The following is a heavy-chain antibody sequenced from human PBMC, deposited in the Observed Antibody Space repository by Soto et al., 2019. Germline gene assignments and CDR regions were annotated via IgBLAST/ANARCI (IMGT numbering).Heavy chain of an antibody. D-gene: IGHD2-2*01. CDR2: INHSGST. Sequence: QVQLQQWGAGLLKPSETLSLTCAVYGGSFSGYYWSWIRQPPGKGLEWIVEINHSGSTNYNPSLKSRVTISVDTSKNQFSLKLSSVTAADTAVYYCARVYCSSTSCYYYYYYGMDVWGQGTTVTVSS. CDR3: ARVYCSSTSCYYYYYYGMDV. CDR1: GGSFSGYY. J-gene: IGHJ6*02. V-gene: IGHV4-34*01.